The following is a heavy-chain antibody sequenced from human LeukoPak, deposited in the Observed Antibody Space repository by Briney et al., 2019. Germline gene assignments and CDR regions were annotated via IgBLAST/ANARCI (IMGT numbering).Heavy chain of an antibody. D-gene: IGHD3-3*01. CDR1: GGSINSHY. CDR3: ARSYYDFWSGFYSDF. Sequence: PSETLSLTCTVSGGSINSHYWSWIRQPPGKGLQWSGFISYSGSTSYNPSLMSRVTISVDTSKNQFSLKLNSVTAADTALYFCARSYYDFWSGFYSDFWGLGALVTVSS. J-gene: IGHJ4*02. CDR2: ISYSGST. V-gene: IGHV4-59*11.